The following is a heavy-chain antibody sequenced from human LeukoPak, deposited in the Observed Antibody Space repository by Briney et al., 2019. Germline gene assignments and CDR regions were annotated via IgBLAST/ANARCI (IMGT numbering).Heavy chain of an antibody. D-gene: IGHD3-9*01. Sequence: GGSLRLSCAASGFTVSSNYMSWVRQAPGKGLEWVSVIYSGGSTYYADSVKGRFTISGDNSKNTLYLQMNSLRAEDTAVYYCAKAYDILTAQGYYFDYWGQGTLVTVSS. V-gene: IGHV3-53*01. CDR3: AKAYDILTAQGYYFDY. CDR2: IYSGGST. CDR1: GFTVSSNY. J-gene: IGHJ4*02.